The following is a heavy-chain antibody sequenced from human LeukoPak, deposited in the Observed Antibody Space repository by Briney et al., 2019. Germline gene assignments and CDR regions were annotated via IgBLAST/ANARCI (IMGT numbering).Heavy chain of an antibody. Sequence: SETLSLTCTVSGYSISSGYYWGWIRQPPGKGLEWIGSIYHSGSTYYNPSLKSRVTIPVDTSKNQFSLKLSSVAAADTAVYYCARDLYGRGVGGTFDPWGQGTMVTVSS. CDR3: ARDLYGRGVGGTFDP. J-gene: IGHJ5*02. CDR1: GYSISSGYY. CDR2: IYHSGST. D-gene: IGHD1-26*01. V-gene: IGHV4-38-2*02.